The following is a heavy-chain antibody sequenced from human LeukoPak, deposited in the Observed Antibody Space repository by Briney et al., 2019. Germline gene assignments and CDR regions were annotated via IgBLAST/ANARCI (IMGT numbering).Heavy chain of an antibody. J-gene: IGHJ4*02. D-gene: IGHD1-26*01. CDR3: AKDGDDGRPPDVFDY. V-gene: IGHV3-23*01. Sequence: GGSLRLSSAASGFTFSTFPLGWHPQVQGKGREGVSSISGSGGTTYKADSVRGRFTISRDNSKNTLYLQLNSLRGDDTAVYYCAKDGDDGRPPDVFDYWGQGTLVTVSS. CDR2: ISGSGGTT. CDR1: GFTFSTFP.